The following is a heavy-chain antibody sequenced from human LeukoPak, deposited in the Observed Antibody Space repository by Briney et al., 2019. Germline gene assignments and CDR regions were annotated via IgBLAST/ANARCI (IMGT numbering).Heavy chain of an antibody. D-gene: IGHD7-27*01. CDR1: AFTFSGYW. Sequence: GGSLRLSCAASAFTFSGYWMHWVRQAPGKGLVWVSRINSDGYSTNYADSVKGRFTISRDNAKNTLYLQMNSLRAEDTAVYYCARATWGSYFDYWGQGALVTLSS. CDR2: INSDGYST. CDR3: ARATWGSYFDY. V-gene: IGHV3-74*01. J-gene: IGHJ4*02.